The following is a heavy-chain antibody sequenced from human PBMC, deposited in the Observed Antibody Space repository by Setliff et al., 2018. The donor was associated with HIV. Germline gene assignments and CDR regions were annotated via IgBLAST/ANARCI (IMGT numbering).Heavy chain of an antibody. J-gene: IGHJ4*02. Sequence: GGSLRLSCAASGFSFSSHDMNWVRQAPGKGLEWISYITTDGSVKYYADSVKGRFTISRDNTARSLYLQMNSLKVDDTAVYHCARDGIGYCTGGSCSLFDFWGQGTPVTVSS. V-gene: IGHV3-48*03. D-gene: IGHD2-15*01. CDR3: ARDGIGYCTGGSCSLFDF. CDR1: GFSFSSHD. CDR2: ITTDGSVK.